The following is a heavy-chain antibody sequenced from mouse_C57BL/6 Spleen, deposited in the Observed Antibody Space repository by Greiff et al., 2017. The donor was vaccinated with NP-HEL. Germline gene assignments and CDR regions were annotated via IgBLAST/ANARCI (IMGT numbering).Heavy chain of an antibody. D-gene: IGHD2-1*01. Sequence: VQLQQSGPELVKPGASVKISCKASGYAFSSSWMNWVKQRPGKGLEWIGRIYPGDGDTKYNGKFKGKATLTADKSSSTAYMQLSSLTSEDSAVYFCARSDGNYPYYAMDYWGQGTSVTVSS. J-gene: IGHJ4*01. V-gene: IGHV1-82*01. CDR1: GYAFSSSW. CDR3: ARSDGNYPYYAMDY. CDR2: IYPGDGDT.